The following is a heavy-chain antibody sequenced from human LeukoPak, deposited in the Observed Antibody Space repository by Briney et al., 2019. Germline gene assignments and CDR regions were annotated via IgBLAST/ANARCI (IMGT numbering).Heavy chain of an antibody. Sequence: SETLSLTCTVSGGSITSYYWSWIRQPPGKGLEWIGYIYYTGDTHYSPSLKSRVTISIDTSKRQFSLKLTSVTAADTAVYYCASCLGDGYNSDYWGQGALVTVSS. CDR2: IYYTGDT. J-gene: IGHJ4*02. CDR3: ASCLGDGYNSDY. D-gene: IGHD5-24*01. V-gene: IGHV4-59*01. CDR1: GGSITSYY.